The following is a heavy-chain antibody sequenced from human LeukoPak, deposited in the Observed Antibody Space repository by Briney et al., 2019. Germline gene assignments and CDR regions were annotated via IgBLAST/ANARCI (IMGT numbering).Heavy chain of an antibody. CDR2: IYSGGST. J-gene: IGHJ6*03. V-gene: IGHV3-53*01. D-gene: IGHD6-19*01. Sequence: GGSLRLSCAASGFTVSSNYMSWVRQAPGKGLEWVSVIYSGGSTYYADSVKGRFTISRDNSKNTLFLQMNSLRAEDTAVYYCARTIAVAGIYMDVWGKGTTVTVS. CDR3: ARTIAVAGIYMDV. CDR1: GFTVSSNY.